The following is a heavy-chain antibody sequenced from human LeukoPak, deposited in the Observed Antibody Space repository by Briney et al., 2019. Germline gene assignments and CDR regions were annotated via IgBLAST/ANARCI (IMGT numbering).Heavy chain of an antibody. Sequence: KAGGSLRLSCAASGLNFNSYSMNWVRQAPGKWLEWVSSISSSSSYIYYADSVKGRFTISRDNAKNSLYLQMNSLRAEDTAVYYCARKYSSSWTHLFDYWGQGTLVTVSS. V-gene: IGHV3-21*01. J-gene: IGHJ4*02. D-gene: IGHD6-13*01. CDR1: GLNFNSYS. CDR2: ISSSSSYI. CDR3: ARKYSSSWTHLFDY.